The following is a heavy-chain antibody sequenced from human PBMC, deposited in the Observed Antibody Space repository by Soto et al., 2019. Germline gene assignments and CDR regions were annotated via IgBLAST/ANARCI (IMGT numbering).Heavy chain of an antibody. V-gene: IGHV5-51*01. Sequence: GESLKLSCKGSGYSFTSYWIGWVRQMPGKGLEWMGIIYPGDSDTRYSPSFQGQVTISADKSISTAYLQWSSLKASDTAMYYCARAPASSWYPNWFDPWGQGTQVTVSS. J-gene: IGHJ5*02. CDR1: GYSFTSYW. D-gene: IGHD6-13*01. CDR3: ARAPASSWYPNWFDP. CDR2: IYPGDSDT.